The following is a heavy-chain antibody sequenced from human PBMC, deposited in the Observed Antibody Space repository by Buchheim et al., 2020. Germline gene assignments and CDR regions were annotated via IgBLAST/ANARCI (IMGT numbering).Heavy chain of an antibody. V-gene: IGHV4-61*02. CDR3: ARIAVTTVYYGMDV. Sequence: QVQLQESGPGLVKPSQTLSLTCTVSGGSISSGDYYWSWIRQPAGKGLEWIGRIYTSGSTNYTPSLKSRVTISVDTSKNQFSLKLSSVTAADTAVYYCARIAVTTVYYGMDVWGQGTT. J-gene: IGHJ6*02. CDR2: IYTSGST. D-gene: IGHD4-17*01. CDR1: GGSISSGDYY.